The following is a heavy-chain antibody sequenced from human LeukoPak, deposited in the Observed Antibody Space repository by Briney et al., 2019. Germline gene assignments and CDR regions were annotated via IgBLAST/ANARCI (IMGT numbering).Heavy chain of an antibody. CDR1: GFTFSSYA. V-gene: IGHV3-64D*06. J-gene: IGHJ3*02. CDR3: VKDQEGIAGAGVAFDI. Sequence: GGSLRLSCSASGFTFSSYAMHWVRQAPGKGLEYVSAISSNGGSTYYADSVKGRFTISRDNSKNTLYLQMSSLRAEDTAVYYCVKDQEGIAGAGVAFDIWGQGTMVTVSS. CDR2: ISSNGGST. D-gene: IGHD6-13*01.